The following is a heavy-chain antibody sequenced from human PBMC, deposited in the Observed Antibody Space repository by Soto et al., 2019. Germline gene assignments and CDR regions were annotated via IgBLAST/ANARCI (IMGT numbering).Heavy chain of an antibody. D-gene: IGHD5-12*01. J-gene: IGHJ5*02. CDR1: VSSNTAS. V-gene: IGHV6-1*01. CDR3: AKGDNLGPKTGYAFDP. CDR2: TYFRSKWYN. Sequence: VSSNTASWNWIRQSPSRGLEWLGRTYFRSKWYNDYAVSVKSRIIINPDTSNNQFSLQLNSVTPEDTAVYFCAKGDNLGPKTGYAFDPWGQGIMVTVSS.